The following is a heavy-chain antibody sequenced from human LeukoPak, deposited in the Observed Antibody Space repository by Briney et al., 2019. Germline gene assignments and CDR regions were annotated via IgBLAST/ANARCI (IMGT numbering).Heavy chain of an antibody. CDR1: GFTFSSYE. CDR3: ARESLGPASSWDN. J-gene: IGHJ4*02. Sequence: SGGSLRLSCVASGFTFSSYEMNWVRQAPGKGLEWVSYISKSGYTIHYADSVQGRFTHADSVQGRFTISRDNAKNSLYLQMNSLRAEDTAVYYCARESLGPASSWDNWGPGTLVTVSS. D-gene: IGHD6-13*01. V-gene: IGHV3-48*03. CDR2: ISKSGYTI.